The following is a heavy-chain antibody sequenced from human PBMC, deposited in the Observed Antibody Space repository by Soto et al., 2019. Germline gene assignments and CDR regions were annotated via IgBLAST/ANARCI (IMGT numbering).Heavy chain of an antibody. Sequence: SVKFSCKASGGTFSSYAISWVRQAPGQGLEWMGGIIPIFGTANYAQKFQGRVTITADESTSTAYMELSSLRPEDTAVYYCARDRYYYDSSGYYSDAFDIWGQGTMVTVSS. CDR2: IIPIFGTA. V-gene: IGHV1-69*13. J-gene: IGHJ3*02. CDR3: ARDRYYYDSSGYYSDAFDI. D-gene: IGHD3-22*01. CDR1: GGTFSSYA.